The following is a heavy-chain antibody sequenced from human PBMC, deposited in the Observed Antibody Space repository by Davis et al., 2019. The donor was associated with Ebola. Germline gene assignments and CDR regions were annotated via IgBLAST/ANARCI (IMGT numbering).Heavy chain of an antibody. CDR2: IYTGDSDT. Sequence: KVSCKDSENSFSTYWIAWVRQMPGKGLEWMGLIYTGDSDTRISPSFRGRVTISADKSTRTAYLQWGSLRASDTAMYYCASLRRTITGMDDGFDLWGQGTMVTVSS. J-gene: IGHJ3*01. CDR1: ENSFSTYW. D-gene: IGHD1-20*01. V-gene: IGHV5-51*01. CDR3: ASLRRTITGMDDGFDL.